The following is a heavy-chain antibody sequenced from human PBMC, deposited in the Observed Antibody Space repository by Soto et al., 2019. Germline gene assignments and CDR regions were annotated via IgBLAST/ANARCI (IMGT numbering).Heavy chain of an antibody. Sequence: SETLSLTFTVSGGSISSGGYYWSWIRQHPGKGLEWIAYIYYSGSTYYNPSLRSRVTVSLDTSKNQFSLKLSSVTAADTAVYYCAKFRLYCSGGSCYDFDSWGQGTLVTVSS. V-gene: IGHV4-31*03. CDR3: AKFRLYCSGGSCYDFDS. D-gene: IGHD2-15*01. CDR2: IYYSGST. CDR1: GGSISSGGYY. J-gene: IGHJ4*02.